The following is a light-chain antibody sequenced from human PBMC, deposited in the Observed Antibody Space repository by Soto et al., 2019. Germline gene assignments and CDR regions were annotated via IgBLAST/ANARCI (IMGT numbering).Light chain of an antibody. CDR2: GAS. CDR3: QQYDSSPWT. J-gene: IGKJ1*01. V-gene: IGKV3-20*01. CDR1: QSVSSSF. Sequence: EIVLTQSPGTPSLSPGERATLSCRASQSVSSSFLAWYQLKPGQAPRLLIYGASSRATGIPDRFSGSGSGTDFTLTISRLEPEDFAVYYCQQYDSSPWTFGQGTKVEIK.